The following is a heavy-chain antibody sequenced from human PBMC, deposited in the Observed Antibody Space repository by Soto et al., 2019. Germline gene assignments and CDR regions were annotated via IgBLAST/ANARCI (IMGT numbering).Heavy chain of an antibody. V-gene: IGHV1-69*04. CDR1: GYTFTGYY. J-gene: IGHJ6*03. CDR3: ARVEAVAGTSYYYYYMDV. Sequence: SVKVSCKASGYTFTGYYMHWVRQAPGQGLEWMGRINPNRGIANYAQKFQGRVTITADKSTSTAYMELSSLRSEDTAVYYCARVEAVAGTSYYYYYMDVWGKGTTVTVSS. D-gene: IGHD6-19*01. CDR2: INPNRGIA.